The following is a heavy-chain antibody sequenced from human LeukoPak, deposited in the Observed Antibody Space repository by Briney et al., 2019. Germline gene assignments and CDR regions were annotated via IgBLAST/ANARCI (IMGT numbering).Heavy chain of an antibody. CDR1: GGSISSYY. V-gene: IGHV4-4*09. CDR3: ARHRRVTRGYFDY. J-gene: IGHJ4*02. Sequence: SETLSLTCTVSGGSISSYYWSWIRQPPGKGLEWIGYIYTSGSTNYNPSLKSRVTISVDTSKNQFSLELSSVTAADTAVYYCARHRRVTRGYFDYWGQGTLVTVSS. CDR2: IYTSGST. D-gene: IGHD3-3*01.